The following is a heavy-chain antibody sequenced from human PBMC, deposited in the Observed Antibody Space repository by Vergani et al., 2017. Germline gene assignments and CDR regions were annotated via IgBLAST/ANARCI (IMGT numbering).Heavy chain of an antibody. D-gene: IGHD6-19*01. J-gene: IGHJ4*02. CDR2: IMPMFGTP. CDR1: GDSFTNYV. CDR3: AKEDERSDYFDS. Sequence: QVQLVQSGAEVKKPGSSVKVSCKASGDSFTNYVMSWVRQTPGQGLEWMGGIMPMFGTPNYAQKFLGRVTITADESTSTAYLELNSLTLEDTAVYYCAKEDERSDYFDSWGKGSLVTVSS. V-gene: IGHV1-69*12.